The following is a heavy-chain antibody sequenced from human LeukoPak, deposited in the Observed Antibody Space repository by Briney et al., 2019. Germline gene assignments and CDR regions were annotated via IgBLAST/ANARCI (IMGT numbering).Heavy chain of an antibody. V-gene: IGHV3-49*04. CDR1: GFTFGDYA. CDR3: TRATYGSGSYYNLIDDY. CDR2: ISSKAYGGTT. Sequence: GGSLTLSCTASGFTFGDYAMSWVRQAPGKGLEWVGFISSKAYGGTTEYAASVKGRFTISRDDSKSIAYLQMNSLKIEDTAVYYCTRATYGSGSYYNLIDDYWGQGTLVTVSS. D-gene: IGHD3-10*01. J-gene: IGHJ4*02.